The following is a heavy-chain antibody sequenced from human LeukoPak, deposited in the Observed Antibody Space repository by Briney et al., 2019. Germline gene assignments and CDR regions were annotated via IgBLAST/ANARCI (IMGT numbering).Heavy chain of an antibody. CDR3: VSWWFGQLSVNNNYHMDA. CDR1: GFTFDDYA. CDR2: IYSDGKT. J-gene: IGHJ6*03. Sequence: GGSLRLSCAASGFTFDDYAMHWVRQAPGKGLEWVAVIYSDGKTYNADSVKGRFTISRDNGKNTLYLQMNSLRVEDTAVYYCVSWWFGQLSVNNNYHMDAWGKGTLVTISS. D-gene: IGHD3-10*01. V-gene: IGHV3-23*03.